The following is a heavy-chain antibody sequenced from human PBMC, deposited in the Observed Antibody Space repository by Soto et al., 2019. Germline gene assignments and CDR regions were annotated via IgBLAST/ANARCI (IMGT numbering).Heavy chain of an antibody. J-gene: IGHJ5*02. CDR3: ARDPITDYGDYTKWFDP. Sequence: QVQLVQSGAEVKKPGSSVKVSCKASGGTFSSYAISWVRQAPGQGLEWMGGIIPIFGTANYAQKLQGRVTITADQPTSTAYMELSSLRSEYTAVYYCARDPITDYGDYTKWFDPWGQGTLVTVSS. CDR2: IIPIFGTA. V-gene: IGHV1-69*01. CDR1: GGTFSSYA. D-gene: IGHD4-17*01.